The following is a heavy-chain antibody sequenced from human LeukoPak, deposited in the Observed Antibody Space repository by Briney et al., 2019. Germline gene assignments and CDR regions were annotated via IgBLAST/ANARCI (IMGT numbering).Heavy chain of an antibody. J-gene: IGHJ6*02. CDR1: GFTFSSYS. CDR3: ATGDYDSSGYYSVGYYYYGMDV. Sequence: GGSLRLSCAASGFTFSSYSMNWVRQAPGEGLEWVSSISSSSSYIYYADSVKGRFTISRDNAKNSLYLQMNSLRAEDTAVYYCATGDYDSSGYYSVGYYYYGMDVWGQGTTVTVSS. CDR2: ISSSSSYI. D-gene: IGHD3-22*01. V-gene: IGHV3-21*01.